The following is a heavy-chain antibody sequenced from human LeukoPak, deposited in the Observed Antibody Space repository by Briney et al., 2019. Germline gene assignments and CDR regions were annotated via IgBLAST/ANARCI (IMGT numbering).Heavy chain of an antibody. D-gene: IGHD3-22*01. V-gene: IGHV4-4*02. CDR2: IYHSGST. CDR3: ARLYDSSGYYFP. CDR1: GGSISSSNW. J-gene: IGHJ5*02. Sequence: TSETLSLTCAVSGGSISSSNWWSWVRQPPGKGLEWIGEIYHSGSTNYNPSLKSRVTISVDKSKNQFSLKLSSVTAADTAVYYCARLYDSSGYYFPWGQGTLVTVSS.